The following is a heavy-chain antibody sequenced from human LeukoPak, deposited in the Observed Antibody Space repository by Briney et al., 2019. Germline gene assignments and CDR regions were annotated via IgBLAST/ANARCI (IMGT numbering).Heavy chain of an antibody. J-gene: IGHJ5*02. CDR2: INHSGST. Sequence: SETLSLTCAVYGGSFSGYYWSWIRQPPGKGLEWIGEINHSGSTNYNPSLKSRVTISVDTSKNQFSLKLSSVTAADTAVYYCARGERFGAWGQGTLVTVSS. CDR3: ARGERFGA. D-gene: IGHD3-10*01. V-gene: IGHV4-34*01. CDR1: GGSFSGYY.